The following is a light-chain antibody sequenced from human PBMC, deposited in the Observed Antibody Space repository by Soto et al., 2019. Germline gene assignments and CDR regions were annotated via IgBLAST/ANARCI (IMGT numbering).Light chain of an antibody. CDR2: GAS. J-gene: IGKJ1*01. V-gene: IGKV3-20*01. CDR1: QTVSNSY. Sequence: ETVLTQSPGSLSLSLGDRATLSCRASQTVSNSYLAWYQQKPGQAPRLLIYGASSRATGIPDRFSGSGSGTDFSLTIRRLEPDDFAVYYCQKYGNFWTFGQGTKVDNK. CDR3: QKYGNFWT.